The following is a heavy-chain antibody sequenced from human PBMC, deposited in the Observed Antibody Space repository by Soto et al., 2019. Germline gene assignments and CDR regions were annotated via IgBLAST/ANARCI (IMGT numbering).Heavy chain of an antibody. D-gene: IGHD4-17*01. CDR2: ISGSGGST. J-gene: IGHJ4*02. CDR1: GFTFSSYA. CDR3: AKRRGYGDHFFDY. Sequence: EVQLLESGGGLVQPGGSLRLSCAASGFTFSSYAMSWVRQPPGKGLEWVSAISGSGGSTYYADSVKGRFTISRDNSKNSLYLQMNSMRAQDTAVYYCAKRRGYGDHFFDYWGQGTLVTVFS. V-gene: IGHV3-23*01.